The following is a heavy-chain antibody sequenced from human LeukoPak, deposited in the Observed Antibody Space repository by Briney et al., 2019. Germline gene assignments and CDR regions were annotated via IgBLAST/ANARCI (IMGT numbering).Heavy chain of an antibody. D-gene: IGHD3-22*01. CDR1: GFTFSSYG. CDR2: ISYDGSNK. J-gene: IGHJ4*02. V-gene: IGHV3-30*18. CDR3: AKAPFGTMIVVVMIH. Sequence: GGSLRLSCAASGFTFSSYGMHWVRQAPGKGLEWVAVISYDGSNKYYADSVKGRFTISRDNSKNTLYLQMNSLRAEDTAVYYCAKAPFGTMIVVVMIHWGQGTLVTVSS.